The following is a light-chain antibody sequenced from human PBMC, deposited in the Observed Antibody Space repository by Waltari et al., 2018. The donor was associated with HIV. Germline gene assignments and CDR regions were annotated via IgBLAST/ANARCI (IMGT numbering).Light chain of an antibody. J-gene: IGKJ2*01. Sequence: EIVMTQSPPTLSVSPGQRVTLSCRASQSISAKVAWYQQRPGQAPRLLIYEAVTRPTGIPARFSGSGSGTEFTLTISSLQSEDFATYFCQQYDDGPRGITFGQGTMLEIK. CDR3: QQYDDGPRGIT. CDR2: EAV. V-gene: IGKV3-15*01. CDR1: QSISAK.